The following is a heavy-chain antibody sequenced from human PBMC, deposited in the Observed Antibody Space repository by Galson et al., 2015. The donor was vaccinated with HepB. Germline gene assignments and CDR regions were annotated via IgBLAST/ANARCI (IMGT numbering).Heavy chain of an antibody. CDR2: ISYDGSNK. V-gene: IGHV3-30*18. J-gene: IGHJ6*02. D-gene: IGHD3-22*01. CDR1: GFTFSGYG. Sequence: SLRLSCAASGFTFSGYGMHWVRQAPGKGLEWVAVISYDGSNKYYADSVKGRFTISRDNSKNTLYLQMNSLRAEDTAVYYCAKVYYYDSSGYYLGEENYYYYGMDVWGQGTTVTVSS. CDR3: AKVYYYDSSGYYLGEENYYYYGMDV.